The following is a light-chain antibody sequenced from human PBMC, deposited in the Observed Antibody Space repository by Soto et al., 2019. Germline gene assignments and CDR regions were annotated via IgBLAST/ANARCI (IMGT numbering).Light chain of an antibody. V-gene: IGLV2-11*01. Sequence: QSALTQPRSVSGSPGQSVTISCTGTSSDVGDYNYVSWYQQYPGKAPKLVIYDVSKRPSGVPDRFSGSKSGNTASLTISGIQAEDEADYYCWSFEGSYTFGVFGGGTKVTVL. CDR3: WSFEGSYTFGV. CDR1: SSDVGDYNY. CDR2: DVS. J-gene: IGLJ3*02.